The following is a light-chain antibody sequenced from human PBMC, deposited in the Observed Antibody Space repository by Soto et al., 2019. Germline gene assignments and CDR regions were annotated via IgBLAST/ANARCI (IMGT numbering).Light chain of an antibody. Sequence: IVLTQSPGTLFLSPGERATLSCRASQSVSNNYLAWYQQKPGQAPRLLIHDASSRATGIPDRFSGSGSGTDFTLTISRLEPEDFAVYYCQQHFGSPFTFGPGTKVEIE. CDR2: DAS. CDR3: QQHFGSPFT. J-gene: IGKJ3*01. CDR1: QSVSNNY. V-gene: IGKV3-20*01.